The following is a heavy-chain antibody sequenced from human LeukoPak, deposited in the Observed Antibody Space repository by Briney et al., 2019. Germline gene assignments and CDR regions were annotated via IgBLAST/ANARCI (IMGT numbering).Heavy chain of an antibody. CDR3: AAAYYYYGMDV. J-gene: IGHJ6*01. Sequence: GASVKVSCKASGFTFTISAMQWVRQARGQRLEWIGWIVVCSGNTNYAQKFQERVTITRDMSTSTAYMELSSLRSEDTAVYYCAAAYYYYGMDVWGQGTTVTVSS. CDR1: GFTFTISA. CDR2: IVVCSGNT. V-gene: IGHV1-58*02.